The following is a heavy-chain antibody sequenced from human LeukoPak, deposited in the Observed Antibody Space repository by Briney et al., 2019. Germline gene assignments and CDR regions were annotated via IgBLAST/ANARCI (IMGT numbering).Heavy chain of an antibody. CDR2: IRTTNSYI. D-gene: IGHD3-16*01. CDR1: GFTFSSYW. CDR3: AKDRGSGAQRSYFDY. V-gene: IGHV3-21*01. Sequence: PGGSLRLSCAASGFTFSSYWMHWVRQAPGKGLEWVSSIRTTNSYIYYADSVKGRFTISRDNAKNSLYLQMNSLRAEDTAVYYCAKDRGSGAQRSYFDYWGQGTLVTVSS. J-gene: IGHJ4*02.